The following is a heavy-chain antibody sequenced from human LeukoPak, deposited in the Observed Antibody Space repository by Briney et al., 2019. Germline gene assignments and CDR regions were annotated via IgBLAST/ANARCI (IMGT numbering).Heavy chain of an antibody. V-gene: IGHV1-8*01. J-gene: IGHJ4*02. CDR2: MNPNSGNT. Sequence: ASVKVSCKASGYTFTSYDINWVRQATGQGLEWMGWMNPNSGNTGYAQKFQGRVTMTRNTSISTAYMELSSLRSEDTAVYYCAVEGLRDGYNFHAGSGYWGQGTLVTASS. CDR3: AVEGLRDGYNFHAGSGY. D-gene: IGHD5-24*01. CDR1: GYTFTSYD.